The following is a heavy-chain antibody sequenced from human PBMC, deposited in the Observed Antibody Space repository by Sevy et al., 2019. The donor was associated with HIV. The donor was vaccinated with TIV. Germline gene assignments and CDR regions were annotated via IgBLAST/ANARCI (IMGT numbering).Heavy chain of an antibody. Sequence: GGSLRLSCAASGFTFSSYSMNWVRQAPGKGMEWVSSISSSSSYIYYADSVKGRFTISRDNAKNSLYLQMNSLRAEDTAVYYCARGNGDSTGLDCWGQGTMVTVSS. CDR3: ARGNGDSTGLDC. V-gene: IGHV3-21*01. J-gene: IGHJ3*01. CDR2: ISSSSSYI. D-gene: IGHD3-22*01. CDR1: GFTFSSYS.